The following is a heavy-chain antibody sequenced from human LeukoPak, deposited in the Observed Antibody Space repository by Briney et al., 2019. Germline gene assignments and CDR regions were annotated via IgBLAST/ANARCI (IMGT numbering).Heavy chain of an antibody. CDR2: ISYDGGNK. J-gene: IGHJ4*02. Sequence: GGSLRLSCVASGYTFSDYGMHWVRQAPGKGLDWVAVISYDGGNKHFADSVKGRFTISSDNSRNTLYLEMNSLRAEDTAVYYCAKERRSSSWYFDYWGQGALVTVSS. V-gene: IGHV3-30*18. CDR3: AKERRSSSWYFDY. CDR1: GYTFSDYG. D-gene: IGHD6-13*01.